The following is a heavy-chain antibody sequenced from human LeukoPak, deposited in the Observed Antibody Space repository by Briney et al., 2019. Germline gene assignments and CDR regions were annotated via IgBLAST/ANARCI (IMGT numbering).Heavy chain of an antibody. CDR1: GFTFSDYW. D-gene: IGHD4-17*01. V-gene: IGHV3-7*01. Sequence: GGSLRLSCAASGFTFSDYWMSWVRQAPGKGLEWVANVKQDGSEKFYVDSVKGRFTISRDNAKNSLYLQMNSLRVKDTAVYYCARPTTVGSLFDYWGQGTLVTVSS. CDR3: ARPTTVGSLFDY. J-gene: IGHJ4*02. CDR2: VKQDGSEK.